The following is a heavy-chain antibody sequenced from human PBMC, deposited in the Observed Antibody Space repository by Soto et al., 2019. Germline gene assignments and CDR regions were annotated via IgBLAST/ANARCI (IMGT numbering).Heavy chain of an antibody. CDR1: GYSFTSYW. Sequence: PGESLKISCKGSGYSFTSYWIGWVRQMPGKGLEWMGIIYPGDSDTRYSPSFQGQVTISADKSISTAYLQWSSLKASDTAMYYCARHPDRARKSLEYYYYGMDVWGQGTTVTVSS. CDR2: IYPGDSDT. J-gene: IGHJ6*02. V-gene: IGHV5-51*01. CDR3: ARHPDRARKSLEYYYYGMDV.